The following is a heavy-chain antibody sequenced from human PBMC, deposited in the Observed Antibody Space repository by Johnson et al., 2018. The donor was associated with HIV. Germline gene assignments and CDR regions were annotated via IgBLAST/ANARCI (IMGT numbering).Heavy chain of an antibody. D-gene: IGHD3-16*02. CDR3: ARDLVSLEDAFDI. V-gene: IGHV3-30-3*01. CDR2: ISYDGSNK. Sequence: QVQLVESGGGLAQPGGSLRLSCAASGLNVSGHYMSWVRQSPGKGLEWVAVISYDGSNKYYADSVKGRFTISRDNSKNTLYMQMNSLRAEDTAVYYCARDLVSLEDAFDIWGQGTMVTVSS. CDR1: GLNVSGHY. J-gene: IGHJ3*02.